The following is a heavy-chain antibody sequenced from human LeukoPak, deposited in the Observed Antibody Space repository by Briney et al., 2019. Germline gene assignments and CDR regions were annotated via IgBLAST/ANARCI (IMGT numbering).Heavy chain of an antibody. D-gene: IGHD2-2*02. J-gene: IGHJ5*02. CDR2: IIPIFGTA. V-gene: IGHV1-69*01. CDR1: GGTFSSYA. CDR3: AREGNIVVVPAAIRGRKNWFDP. Sequence: SVKVSCKASGGTFSSYAISWVRQAPGQGLEWMGGIIPIFGTANYAQKFQGRVTITADESTSTAHLELSSLRSEDTAVYYCAREGNIVVVPAAIRGRKNWFDPWGQGTLVTVSS.